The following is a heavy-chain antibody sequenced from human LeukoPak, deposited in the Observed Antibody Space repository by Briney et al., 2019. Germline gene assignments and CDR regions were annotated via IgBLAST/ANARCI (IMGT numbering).Heavy chain of an antibody. CDR1: GGSISSGGYS. D-gene: IGHD3-22*01. CDR3: AGAPRYYYDTDDAFGI. Sequence: SQTLSLTCAVSGGSISSGGYSWSWIRQPPGTGLEWIGYIYHSGSTYYNPSLKSRVTISVDRSKNQFSLKLSSVTAADTAVYYCAGAPRYYYDTDDAFGIWGQGTMVTVSS. CDR2: IYHSGST. V-gene: IGHV4-30-2*01. J-gene: IGHJ3*02.